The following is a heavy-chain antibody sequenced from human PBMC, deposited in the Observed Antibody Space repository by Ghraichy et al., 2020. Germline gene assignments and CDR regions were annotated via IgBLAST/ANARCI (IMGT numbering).Heavy chain of an antibody. Sequence: LETLSLTCTVSGGSISSYYWSWIRQPPGKGLEWIGYIYYSGSTNYNPSLKSRVTISVDTSKNQFSLKLSSVTAADTAVYYCASYRQYSYSYWYFDLWGRGTLVTVSS. CDR2: IYYSGST. J-gene: IGHJ2*01. V-gene: IGHV4-59*01. CDR1: GGSISSYY. D-gene: IGHD5-18*01. CDR3: ASYRQYSYSYWYFDL.